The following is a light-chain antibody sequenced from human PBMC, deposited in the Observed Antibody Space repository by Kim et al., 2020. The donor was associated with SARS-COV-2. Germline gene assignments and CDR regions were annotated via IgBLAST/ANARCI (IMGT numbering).Light chain of an antibody. J-gene: IGKJ2*01. CDR3: QHYSRFPYT. CDR2: LAS. Sequence: AAVGDRVTIPCRASEDISTWLAWYQQKPGRAPKLLLYLASTLESGVSSRFTGSGSGTGFTLTISSLQPDDFATYYCQHYSRFPYTFGQGTKVDIK. CDR1: EDISTW. V-gene: IGKV1-5*03.